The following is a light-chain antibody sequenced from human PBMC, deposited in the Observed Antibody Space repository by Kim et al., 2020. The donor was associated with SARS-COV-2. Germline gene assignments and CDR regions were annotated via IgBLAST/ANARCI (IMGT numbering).Light chain of an antibody. CDR3: QQYGSSPRGT. CDR1: QSVSSCY. Sequence: PGERATLSCRASQSVSSCYLAWYQQKPGQAPRLLIYGASSRATGIPDRFSGSGSGTDFTLTISRLEPEDFAVYYCQQYGSSPRGTFGQGTKVDIK. V-gene: IGKV3-20*01. J-gene: IGKJ1*01. CDR2: GAS.